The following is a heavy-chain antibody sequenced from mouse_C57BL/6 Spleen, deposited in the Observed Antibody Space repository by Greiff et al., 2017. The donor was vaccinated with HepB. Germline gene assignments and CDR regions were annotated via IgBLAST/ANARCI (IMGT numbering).Heavy chain of an antibody. V-gene: IGHV3-6*01. CDR1: GYSITSGYY. D-gene: IGHD2-1*01. CDR2: ISYDGSN. J-gene: IGHJ2*01. Sequence: ESGPGLVKPSQSLSLTCSVTGYSITSGYYWNWIRQFPGNKLEWMGYISYDGSNNYNPSLKNRISITRDTSKNQFFLKLNSVTTEDTATYYCAREGYGNYRYFDYWGQGTTLTVSS. CDR3: AREGYGNYRYFDY.